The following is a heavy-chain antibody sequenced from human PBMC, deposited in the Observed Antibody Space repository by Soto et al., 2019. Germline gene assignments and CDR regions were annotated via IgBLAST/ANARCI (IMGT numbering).Heavy chain of an antibody. CDR2: IYYSGST. V-gene: IGHV4-39*01. CDR3: ARRKGTGPALSFDP. J-gene: IGHJ5*02. CDR1: GGSISSSSYY. Sequence: KPSETLSLTCTVSGGSISSSSYYWGWIRQPPGKGLEWIGSIYYSGSTYYNPSLKSRVTISVDTSKNQFSLKLSSVTAADTAVYYCARRKGTGPALSFDPWGQGTLVTVSS. D-gene: IGHD2-2*01.